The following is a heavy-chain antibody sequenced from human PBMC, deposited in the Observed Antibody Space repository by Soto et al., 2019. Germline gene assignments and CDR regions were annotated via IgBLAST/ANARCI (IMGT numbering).Heavy chain of an antibody. CDR2: ISYDGSNK. D-gene: IGHD6-19*01. CDR3: AKDLGTFGWYRAYYYYGMDV. J-gene: IGHJ6*02. CDR1: GFDFSNYV. Sequence: PGGSLRLSCAASGFDFSNYVLHWVRQAPGKGLEWVAVISYDGSNKYYADSVKGRFTISRDNSKNTLYLQMNSLRAEDTAVYYCAKDLGTFGWYRAYYYYGMDVWGQGTTVTVSS. V-gene: IGHV3-30*18.